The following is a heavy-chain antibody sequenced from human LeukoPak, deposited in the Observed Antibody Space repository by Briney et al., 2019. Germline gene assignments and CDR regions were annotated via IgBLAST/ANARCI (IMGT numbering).Heavy chain of an antibody. Sequence: GGSLRLSCAASGFTFSSYAMSWVRQAPGKGLEWVSAISGSGGSTYYADSVKGRFTISRDDSKNTLYLQMNSLRAEDTAVYYCARVYPYTVHFDYWGQGTLVTVSS. CDR1: GFTFSSYA. CDR2: ISGSGGST. CDR3: ARVYPYTVHFDY. V-gene: IGHV3-23*01. D-gene: IGHD3-16*02. J-gene: IGHJ4*02.